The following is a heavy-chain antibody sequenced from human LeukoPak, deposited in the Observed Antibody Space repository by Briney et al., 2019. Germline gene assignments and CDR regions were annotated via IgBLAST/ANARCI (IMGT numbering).Heavy chain of an antibody. CDR3: ARDTYEPGLIDF. CDR2: IRYDGTND. CDR1: GITFSDYG. V-gene: IGHV3-33*01. D-gene: IGHD3-3*01. J-gene: IGHJ4*02. Sequence: GGSLRLSCPASGITFSDYGMHWVRQAPGKGLEWVAVIRYDGTNDYYADSVKGRFTISKDNSRDTLYLQLNSLRAEDTAVYYCARDTYEPGLIDFWGQGTLVSVSS.